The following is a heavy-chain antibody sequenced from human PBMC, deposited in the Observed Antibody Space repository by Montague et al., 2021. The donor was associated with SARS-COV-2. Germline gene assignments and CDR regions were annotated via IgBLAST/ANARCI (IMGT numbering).Heavy chain of an antibody. CDR2: INHSGST. V-gene: IGHV4-34*01. D-gene: IGHD3-16*01. J-gene: IGHJ4*02. CDR1: GGSFSGHY. Sequence: SETLSLTCAVYGGSFSGHYWSWIRQPPGKGLEWIGEINHSGSTNNNPSLKSRVTMSVDTSKNQFSLKLSSVTAADTAVYYCARGARLGYGFRLGGFDYWGQGTLVTVSS. CDR3: ARGARLGYGFRLGGFDY.